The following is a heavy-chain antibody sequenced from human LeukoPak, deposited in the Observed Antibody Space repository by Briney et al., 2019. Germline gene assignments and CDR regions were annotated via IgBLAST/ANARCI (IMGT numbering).Heavy chain of an antibody. J-gene: IGHJ4*02. CDR3: AREGGYNWKKFDY. V-gene: IGHV4-34*01. CDR1: GGSFSGYY. D-gene: IGHD1-1*01. CDR2: INHSGST. Sequence: PSETLSLTCAVYGGSFSGYYWSWIRQPPGKGLEWIGEINHSGSTNYNPSLKSRVTISVDTSKNQFSLKLSSVAAADTAVYYCAREGGYNWKKFDYWGQGTLVTVSS.